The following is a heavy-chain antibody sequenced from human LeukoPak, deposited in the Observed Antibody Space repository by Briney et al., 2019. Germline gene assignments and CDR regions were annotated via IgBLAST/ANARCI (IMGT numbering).Heavy chain of an antibody. J-gene: IGHJ4*02. CDR2: LSASGNSA. CDR1: RFTFSSYA. V-gene: IGHV3-23*01. D-gene: IGHD1-26*01. Sequence: PGGSLRLSCAASRFTFSSYAMSWVRQAPGKGLAWVSGLSASGNSAYYADSVKGRFTISRDNSKNTLYLQMNSLRAEDTAVYYCAKDSGRELLYDYWGQGTLVTVSS. CDR3: AKDSGRELLYDY.